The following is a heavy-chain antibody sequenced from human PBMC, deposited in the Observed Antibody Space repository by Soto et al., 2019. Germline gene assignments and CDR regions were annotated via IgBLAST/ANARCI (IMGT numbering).Heavy chain of an antibody. CDR1: GGTFSSYA. CDR2: IIPIFGTA. J-gene: IGHJ4*02. V-gene: IGHV1-69*06. Sequence: SVKVSCKASGGTFSSYAISWVRQAPGQGLEWMGGIIPIFGTANYAQKFQGRVTITADKSTSTAYMELSSLRSEDTAVYYCAAQPGSWATNDYWGQGTLVTVSS. CDR3: AAQPGSWATNDY. D-gene: IGHD3-10*01.